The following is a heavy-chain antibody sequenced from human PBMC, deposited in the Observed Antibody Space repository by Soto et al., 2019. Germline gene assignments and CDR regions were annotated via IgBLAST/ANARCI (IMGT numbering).Heavy chain of an antibody. V-gene: IGHV1-69*02. CDR2: IIPILGIA. J-gene: IGHJ4*02. CDR1: GGTFSSYT. D-gene: IGHD3-16*01. Sequence: ASVKVSCKAFGGTFSSYTISWVRQAPGQGLEWMGRIIPILGIANYAQKFQGRVTITADKSTSTAYMELSSLRSEDTAVYYCARVAPDFGGVIDYWGQGTLVTVSS. CDR3: ARVAPDFGGVIDY.